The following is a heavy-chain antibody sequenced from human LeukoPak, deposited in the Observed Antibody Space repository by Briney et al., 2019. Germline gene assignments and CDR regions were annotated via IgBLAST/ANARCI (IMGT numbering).Heavy chain of an antibody. V-gene: IGHV4-59*12. CDR2: IYYSGST. J-gene: IGHJ4*02. Sequence: SETLSLTCTVSGGSISSYYWSWIRQPPGKGLEWIGYIYYSGSTNYNPSLKSRVTISVDTSKNQFSLKLSFVTAADTAVYYCARGHPQDDGAFDYWGQGTLVTVSS. CDR1: GGSISSYY. D-gene: IGHD4/OR15-4a*01. CDR3: ARGHPQDDGAFDY.